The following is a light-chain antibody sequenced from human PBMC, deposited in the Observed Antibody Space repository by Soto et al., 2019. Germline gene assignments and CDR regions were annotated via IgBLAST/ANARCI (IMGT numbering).Light chain of an antibody. V-gene: IGLV2-11*01. CDR2: DVF. Sequence: QSALTQPRSVSGSPGQSVTISCTGTSSDVGGYEYVSWYQQHPGKAPKLIIYDVFKRPSGVPGRFSASKSGNTASLTISGLQAEDEADYHCSSQAGSYTLIFGGGTKVTVL. CDR1: SSDVGGYEY. J-gene: IGLJ2*01. CDR3: SSQAGSYTLI.